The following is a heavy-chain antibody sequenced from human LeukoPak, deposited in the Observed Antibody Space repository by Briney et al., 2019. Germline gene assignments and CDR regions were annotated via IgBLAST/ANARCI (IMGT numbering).Heavy chain of an antibody. J-gene: IGHJ4*02. V-gene: IGHV3-21*01. CDR1: GFTFSSYS. CDR3: ARDRGSSWYLGILY. CDR2: ISSSSNYI. D-gene: IGHD6-13*01. Sequence: PGGSLRLSCAASGFTFSSYSMNWVRQAPGKGLEWVSSISSSSNYIYYADAVKGRFTNSRDNAKNSLYLQMNSLRAEDTAVYYCARDRGSSWYLGILYWGQGTLVTVSS.